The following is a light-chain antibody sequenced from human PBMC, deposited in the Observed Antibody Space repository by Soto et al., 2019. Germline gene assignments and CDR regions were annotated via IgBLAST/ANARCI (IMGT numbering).Light chain of an antibody. CDR1: QSVSKY. V-gene: IGKV3-20*01. CDR2: GAS. Sequence: EIVLTQSPGTLALSPGEGATLSCRASQSVSKYLAWYQQKPGQAPRLLIYGASSRATGSPDSFSGSGSGTDFTLTISRLEPEDFAVYYCQQYGGSPQTFGQGTNVEIK. CDR3: QQYGGSPQT. J-gene: IGKJ1*01.